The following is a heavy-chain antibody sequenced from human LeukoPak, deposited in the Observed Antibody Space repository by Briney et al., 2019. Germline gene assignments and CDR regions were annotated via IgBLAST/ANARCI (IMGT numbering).Heavy chain of an antibody. V-gene: IGHV7-4-1*02. CDR1: GYTFTSYG. J-gene: IGHJ6*02. D-gene: IGHD6-19*01. CDR3: ARVDLYSSGWYPYYYYGMDV. CDR2: INTNTGNP. Sequence: ASVKVSCKASGYTFTSYGISWVRQAPGQGLEWMGWINTNTGNPTYAQGFTGRFVFSLDTSVSTAYLQISSLKAEDTAVYYCARVDLYSSGWYPYYYYGMDVWGQGTTVTVSS.